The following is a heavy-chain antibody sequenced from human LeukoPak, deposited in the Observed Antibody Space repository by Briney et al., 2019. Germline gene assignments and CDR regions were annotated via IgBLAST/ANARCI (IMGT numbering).Heavy chain of an antibody. CDR2: INPSGGST. D-gene: IGHD4-17*01. CDR3: ARDPTDYGDYVDYYGMDV. CDR1: GYTFTSYY. V-gene: IGHV1-46*01. Sequence: GASAKVSCKASGYTFTSYYMHWVRQAPGQGLEWMGIINPSGGSTSYAQKFQGRVTMTRDTSTSTVYMELSSLRSEDTAVYYCARDPTDYGDYVDYYGMDVWGQGTTVTVSS. J-gene: IGHJ6*02.